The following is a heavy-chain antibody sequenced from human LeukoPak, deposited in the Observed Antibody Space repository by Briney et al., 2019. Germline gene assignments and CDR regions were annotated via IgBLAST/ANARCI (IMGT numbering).Heavy chain of an antibody. CDR1: GYTFTGYY. CDR3: GRYIGVAPAAIDPHNRFDP. V-gene: IGHV1-2*02. J-gene: IGHJ5*02. Sequence: AASVKVSCKASGYTFTGYYMHWVRQAPGQGLEWMGLINPNSGGTNYAQKFQGRVTMTRDTSMSTGYMELSSLRSDDTAVYYCGRYIGVAPAAIDPHNRFDPWGQGTLVTVSS. D-gene: IGHD2-2*01. CDR2: INPNSGGT.